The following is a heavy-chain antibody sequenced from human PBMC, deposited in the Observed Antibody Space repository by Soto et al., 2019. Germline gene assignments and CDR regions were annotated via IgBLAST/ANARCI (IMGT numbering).Heavy chain of an antibody. CDR3: AKYGSYGSVSEFDY. D-gene: IGHD3-10*01. CDR1: GFTFSSYA. J-gene: IGHJ4*02. V-gene: IGHV3-23*01. CDR2: ISGSGGST. Sequence: GGSLRLSCAASGFTFSSYAMSWVRQAPGKGLEWVSAISGSGGSTYYADSVKGRFTISRDNSKNQLYLQMNSLRAEDTAVYYCAKYGSYGSVSEFDYWGQGTLVTVSS.